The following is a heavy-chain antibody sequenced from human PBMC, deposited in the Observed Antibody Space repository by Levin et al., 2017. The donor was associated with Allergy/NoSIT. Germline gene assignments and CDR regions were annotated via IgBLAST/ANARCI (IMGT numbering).Heavy chain of an antibody. D-gene: IGHD5-12*01. CDR1: GFTFSNAW. CDR2: IKSKTDGGTT. V-gene: IGHV3-15*01. Sequence: GESLKISCAASGFTFSNAWMSWVRQAPGKGLEWVGRIKSKTDGGTTDYAAPVKGRFTISRDDSKNTLYLQMNSLKTEDTAVYYCTTEGSGYILDYWGQGTLVTVSS. J-gene: IGHJ4*02. CDR3: TTEGSGYILDY.